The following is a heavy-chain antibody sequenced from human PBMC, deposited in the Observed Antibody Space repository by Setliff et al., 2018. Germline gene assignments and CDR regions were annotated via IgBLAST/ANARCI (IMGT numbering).Heavy chain of an antibody. Sequence: SETLSLTCAVSGYSISNGYYWGWIRQPPGKGLEWIGSIYYSGSTNYNPSLKSRVTISVDTSKNQFSLKLSSVTAADTAVYYCATAIVATANNWFDPWGQGTLVTVSS. D-gene: IGHD5-12*01. CDR3: ATAIVATANNWFDP. V-gene: IGHV4-38-2*01. CDR1: GYSISNGYY. J-gene: IGHJ5*02. CDR2: IYYSGST.